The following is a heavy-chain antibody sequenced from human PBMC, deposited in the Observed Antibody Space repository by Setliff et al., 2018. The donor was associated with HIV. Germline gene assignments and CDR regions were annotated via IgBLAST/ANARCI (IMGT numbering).Heavy chain of an antibody. CDR3: ARGHYYDGSGYYLRAFDI. CDR1: DGSISSFY. J-gene: IGHJ3*02. V-gene: IGHV4-59*12. D-gene: IGHD3-22*01. CDR2: IYYSGST. Sequence: SETLSLTCTVSDGSISSFYWSWIRQPPGKGLEWIGYIYYSGSTNYNPSLKSRVTISVDMSKNQFSLKLSSVTAADTAVYYCARGHYYDGSGYYLRAFDIWGQGTMVTVSS.